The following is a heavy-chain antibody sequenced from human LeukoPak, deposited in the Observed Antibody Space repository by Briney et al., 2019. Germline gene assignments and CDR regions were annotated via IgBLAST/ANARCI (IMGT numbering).Heavy chain of an antibody. D-gene: IGHD3-10*01. CDR3: ARRAMVRGVISYRTRYYFDY. Sequence: SETLSLTCAVYGGPFSGYYWSWIRQPPGKGLEWIGEINHSGSTNYNPSLKSRVTISVDTSKNQFSLKLISVTAADTAVYYCARRAMVRGVISYRTRYYFDYWGQGTLVTVSS. V-gene: IGHV4-34*01. J-gene: IGHJ4*02. CDR2: INHSGST. CDR1: GGPFSGYY.